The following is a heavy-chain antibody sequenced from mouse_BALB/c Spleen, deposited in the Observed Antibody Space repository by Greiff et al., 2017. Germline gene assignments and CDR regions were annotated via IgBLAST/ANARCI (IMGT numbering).Heavy chain of an antibody. CDR3: ARSYDDSSSWFAY. Sequence: QVQLQQSGPELVRPGVSVKISCKGSGYTFTDYAMHWVKQSHAKSLEWIGVISTYYGNTNYNQKFKGKATMTVDKSSSTAYMELARLTSEDSAIYYCARSYDDSSSWFAYWGQGTLGTVSA. J-gene: IGHJ3*01. CDR1: GYTFTDYA. CDR2: ISTYYGNT. D-gene: IGHD1-1*01. V-gene: IGHV1-67*01.